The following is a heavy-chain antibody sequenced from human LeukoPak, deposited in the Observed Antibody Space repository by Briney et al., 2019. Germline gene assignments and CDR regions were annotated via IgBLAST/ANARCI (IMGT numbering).Heavy chain of an antibody. V-gene: IGHV4-39*01. CDR2: IYYSGGT. J-gene: IGHJ4*02. Sequence: SETLSLTCAVSGGSISSSSYFWGWIRQPPGKELEWIADIYYSGGTYYNPSLKSRVTISVDTSKNQFSLKLSSVTAADTAVYYCARTPYSSGWYPRVGFDYWGQGTLVTVSS. CDR3: ARTPYSSGWYPRVGFDY. D-gene: IGHD6-19*01. CDR1: GGSISSSSYF.